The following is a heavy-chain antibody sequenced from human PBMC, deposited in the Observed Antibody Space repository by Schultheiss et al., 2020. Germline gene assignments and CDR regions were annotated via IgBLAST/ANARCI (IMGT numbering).Heavy chain of an antibody. D-gene: IGHD6-25*01. CDR1: GFTFSSYG. CDR2: ISGSGGST. Sequence: GGSLRLSCAASGFTFSSYGMHWVRQAPGKGLEWVSAISGSGGSTYYADSVKGRFTISRDNSKKKLYLQMNSLRAEDTAVYFCARSEPYNSNGYVRSFDLWGRGTLVTVSS. J-gene: IGHJ2*01. V-gene: IGHV3-23*01. CDR3: ARSEPYNSNGYVRSFDL.